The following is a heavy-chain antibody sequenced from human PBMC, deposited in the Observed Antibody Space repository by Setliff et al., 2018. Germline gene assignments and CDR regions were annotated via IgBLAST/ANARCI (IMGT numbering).Heavy chain of an antibody. J-gene: IGHJ6*03. CDR1: VDSISSSTYY. D-gene: IGHD3-3*01. Sequence: SETLSLTCTVSVDSISSSTYYWGWIRQPPGKGLEWIGSVYYSGTTKYNPSLGSRVTISVDASKNQFSLRLSSVTAADTAVYFCARVTGFSYMDVWGKGTTVTVSS. V-gene: IGHV4-39*01. CDR3: ARVTGFSYMDV. CDR2: VYYSGTT.